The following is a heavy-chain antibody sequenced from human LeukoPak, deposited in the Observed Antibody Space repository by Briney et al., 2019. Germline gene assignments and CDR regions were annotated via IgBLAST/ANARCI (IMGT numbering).Heavy chain of an antibody. Sequence: GGSLRLSCAASGFTVSTNCMTWVRQAPGKGLEWVSTIYSGGTTYYADSVMGRFTISRHNSRNTLYLQMISLRAEDTAVYYCARVDTVMAYYFDLWGQGTQVTASS. J-gene: IGHJ4*02. CDR2: IYSGGTT. CDR1: GFTVSTNC. V-gene: IGHV3-53*04. CDR3: ARVDTVMAYYFDL. D-gene: IGHD5-18*01.